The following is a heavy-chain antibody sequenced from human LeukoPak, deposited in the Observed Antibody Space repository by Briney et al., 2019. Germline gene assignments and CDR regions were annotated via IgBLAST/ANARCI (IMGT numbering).Heavy chain of an antibody. CDR2: INPNSGDT. D-gene: IGHD3-3*01. V-gene: IGHV1-2*02. CDR1: GYTFTGFY. CDR3: VRVSPYHFGLDS. J-gene: IGHJ4*02. Sequence: ASVKVSCKTSGYTFTGFYLHWVRQAPGQGLEWMGWINPNSGDTKYSQKFQGRVTMTGDSSISTGYMELSSLRSDDTAVYFCVRVSPYHFGLDSCGQGALVTVSP.